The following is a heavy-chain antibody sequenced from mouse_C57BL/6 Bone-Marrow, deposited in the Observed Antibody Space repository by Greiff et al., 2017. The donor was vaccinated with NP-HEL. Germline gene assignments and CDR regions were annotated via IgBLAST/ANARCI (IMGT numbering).Heavy chain of an antibody. Sequence: QVQLQQSGAELVKPGASVKISCKASGYEFSNYWMNWVKQRPGKGLEWIGQIYPGDGDTNDNGKFKDKGTLTADKSSSTAYMQLSRLTSEDAAVYFCARGAYWGQETLVTVSA. J-gene: IGHJ3*01. CDR2: IYPGDGDT. CDR3: ARGAY. V-gene: IGHV1-80*01. CDR1: GYEFSNYW.